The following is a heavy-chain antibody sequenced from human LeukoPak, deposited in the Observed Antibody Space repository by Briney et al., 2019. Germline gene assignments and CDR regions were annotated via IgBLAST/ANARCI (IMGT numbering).Heavy chain of an antibody. Sequence: GESLKISCDGSGYTFATYWIGWVRQMPGKGLEWMGIIYPGYSRTTYSPSFQGQVTISADKSIRTAYLQWNSLKASDTAIYYCVRHLSDITSCPNYWGRGTLITVAS. V-gene: IGHV5-51*01. CDR1: GYTFATYW. CDR3: VRHLSDITSCPNY. D-gene: IGHD2-2*01. CDR2: IYPGYSRT. J-gene: IGHJ4*02.